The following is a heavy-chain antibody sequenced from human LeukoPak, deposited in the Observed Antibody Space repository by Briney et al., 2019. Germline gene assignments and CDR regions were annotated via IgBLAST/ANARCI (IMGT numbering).Heavy chain of an antibody. CDR1: GFSFRIFL. CDR2: INQDGSEK. D-gene: IGHD3-16*01. Sequence: GGSLRLSCAASGFSFRIFLMSWVRQAPGKGLEWVANINQDGSEKYYVDSVKGRFTISRDNAKNSVYLQMDSLRVEDTAVYYCARVQGVKFDYWGQGTLVTVSS. CDR3: ARVQGVKFDY. J-gene: IGHJ4*02. V-gene: IGHV3-7*01.